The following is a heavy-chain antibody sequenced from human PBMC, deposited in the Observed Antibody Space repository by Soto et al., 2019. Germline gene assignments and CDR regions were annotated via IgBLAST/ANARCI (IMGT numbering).Heavy chain of an antibody. CDR3: ARELPQRQGRNMDV. V-gene: IGHV4-30-4*01. CDR2: IYYRGSL. CDR1: GGSISSGYYY. J-gene: IGHJ6*02. Sequence: PSETLSLTCSVSGGSISSGYYYWSWIRQPPGKGLEWIGNIYYRGSLYYNPSLKSRVSMSVDTSKNQFSLNLSSVTAADTAVYYCARELPQRQGRNMDVWGQGTTVTVSS. D-gene: IGHD1-1*01.